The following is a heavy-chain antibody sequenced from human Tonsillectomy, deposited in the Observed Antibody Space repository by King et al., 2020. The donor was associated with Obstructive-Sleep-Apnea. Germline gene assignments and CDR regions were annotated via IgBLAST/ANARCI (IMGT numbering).Heavy chain of an antibody. D-gene: IGHD3-22*01. Sequence: VQLQQWGAGLLKPSETLSLTCAVYGGSFSDYYWSWIRQPPGEGLEWLGKINHSGSTNYNPSLKSRVTISVDTSKNQFSLKLSSATAADTAVYYCARGGGYYYDSSGYPPADAFDIWGLGTMVTVSS. J-gene: IGHJ3*02. CDR3: ARGGGYYYDSSGYPPADAFDI. CDR1: GGSFSDYY. CDR2: INHSGST. V-gene: IGHV4-34*01.